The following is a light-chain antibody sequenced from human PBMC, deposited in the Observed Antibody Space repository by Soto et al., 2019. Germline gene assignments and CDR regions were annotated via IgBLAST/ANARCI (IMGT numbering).Light chain of an antibody. CDR3: QQYNNWPPSWT. CDR1: QSVSSN. J-gene: IGKJ1*01. CDR2: GAS. V-gene: IGKV3-15*01. Sequence: EIVMKQSPATLAVSPGERATLSCRASQSVSSNLAWYQQKPGQAPRLLIYGASTRATGIPARFSGSGSGTEFTLTISSLQSADFAVYYCQQYNNWPPSWTFGPGSKVEVK.